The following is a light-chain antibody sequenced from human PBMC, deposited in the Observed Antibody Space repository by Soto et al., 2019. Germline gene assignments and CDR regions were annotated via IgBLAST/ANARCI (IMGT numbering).Light chain of an antibody. J-gene: IGKJ1*01. Sequence: ESGLTQSPGTLSLSPGERPTLSCRASQSVSSNYLAWYQQKPGQAPRLLIYGASTRATGIPDRFSGSGSGTDFTLTISRLEPEDSAVYYCQQYGSSPTWTFGQGTKVEIK. V-gene: IGKV3-20*01. CDR2: GAS. CDR1: QSVSSNY. CDR3: QQYGSSPTWT.